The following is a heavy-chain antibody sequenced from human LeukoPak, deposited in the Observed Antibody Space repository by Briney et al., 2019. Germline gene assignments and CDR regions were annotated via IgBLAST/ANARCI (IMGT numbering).Heavy chain of an antibody. CDR2: IRSKANSYAT. V-gene: IGHV3-73*01. CDR3: TRHEYSSSSALFDY. Sequence: HPGGSLRLSCAASGFTFSGSAMHWVRQASGKGLEWVGRIRSKANSYATAYAASVKGRFTISRDDSKNTAYLQMNSLKPEDTAVYYCTRHEYSSSSALFDYWGQGTLVTVSS. CDR1: GFTFSGSA. J-gene: IGHJ4*02. D-gene: IGHD6-6*01.